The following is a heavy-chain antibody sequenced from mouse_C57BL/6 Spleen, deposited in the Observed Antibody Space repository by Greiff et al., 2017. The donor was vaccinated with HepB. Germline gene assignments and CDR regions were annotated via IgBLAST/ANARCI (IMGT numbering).Heavy chain of an antibody. V-gene: IGHV1-4*01. J-gene: IGHJ1*03. CDR1: GYTFTSYT. Sequence: VKLQESGAELARPGASVKMSCKASGYTFTSYTMHWVKQRPGQGLEWIGYINPSSGYTKYNQKFKDKATLTADKSSSTAYMQLSSLTSEDSAVYYCARSVISYGYFDVWGTGTTVTVSS. CDR2: INPSSGYT. CDR3: ARSVISYGYFDV. D-gene: IGHD6-1*01.